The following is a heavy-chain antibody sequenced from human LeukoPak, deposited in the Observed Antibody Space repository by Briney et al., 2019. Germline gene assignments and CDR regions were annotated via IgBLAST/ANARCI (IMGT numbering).Heavy chain of an antibody. V-gene: IGHV5-51*01. CDR1: GYSFNTFW. J-gene: IGHJ4*02. Sequence: GESLKISCRASGYSFNTFWIGWVRQTPGKGLEWMGNIDPGDSDTRYSPSFQGQVTIPADNYISTAYLQWSSLKASDTAMYYCARLGYGNYFDFWGQGTPVTVSS. CDR2: IDPGDSDT. D-gene: IGHD4-17*01. CDR3: ARLGYGNYFDF.